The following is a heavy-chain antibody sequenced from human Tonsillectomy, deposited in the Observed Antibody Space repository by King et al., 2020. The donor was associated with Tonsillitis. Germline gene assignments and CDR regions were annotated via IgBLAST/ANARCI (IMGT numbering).Heavy chain of an antibody. D-gene: IGHD6-19*01. V-gene: IGHV1-18*01. CDR1: GYTFTSYG. Sequence: VQLVESGAEVKKPGASVKVSCKASGYTFTSYGISWVRQAPGQGLEWMGWISGYNGSANYTQKLQGRVTMTTDTSTNTAYMELRSLRSDDAAVYYCARDQSRIGVAVAGIGASWGQGNLVTVSS. J-gene: IGHJ5*02. CDR2: ISGYNGSA. CDR3: ARDQSRIGVAVAGIGAS.